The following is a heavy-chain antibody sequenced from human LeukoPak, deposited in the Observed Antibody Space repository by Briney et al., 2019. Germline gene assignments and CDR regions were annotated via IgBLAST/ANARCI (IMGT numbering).Heavy chain of an antibody. Sequence: GGSLRLSCAASGFTFSSYGMHWVRQAPGKGLEWVAVISYDGSNKYYADSVKGRFTISRDNSKNTLYLQMNSLRAEDTAVYYCARGPERTGVGTRYYYDMDVWGQGTTVTVSS. CDR3: ARGPERTGVGTRYYYDMDV. CDR1: GFTFSSYG. CDR2: ISYDGSNK. D-gene: IGHD2-8*01. J-gene: IGHJ6*02. V-gene: IGHV3-30*19.